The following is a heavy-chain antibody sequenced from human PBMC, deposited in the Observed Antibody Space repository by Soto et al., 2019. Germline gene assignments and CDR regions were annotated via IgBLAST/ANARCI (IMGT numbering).Heavy chain of an antibody. D-gene: IGHD3-3*02. CDR3: ARPLQLAVSGFDH. CDR1: GDSISSSSYY. Sequence: SXTLSLTCAVSGDSISSSSYYWAWIRQPPGKGLEWIGSIHYRANSYYSPSLKSRITISVDTSKNQISLRLSSVTAADTAVYYCARPLQLAVSGFDHWGQGTLVTVSS. J-gene: IGHJ5*02. V-gene: IGHV4-39*01. CDR2: IHYRANS.